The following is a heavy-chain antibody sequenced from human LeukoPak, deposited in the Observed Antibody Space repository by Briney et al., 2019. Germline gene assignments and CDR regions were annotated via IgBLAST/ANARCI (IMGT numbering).Heavy chain of an antibody. D-gene: IGHD2-21*02. CDR1: GGSISSNSYY. CDR2: IYYSGSA. J-gene: IGHJ4*02. CDR3: ARHLTYCGGDCFFDY. V-gene: IGHV4-39*01. Sequence: SETLSLTCTVSGGSISSNSYYWVWIRQPPGKGLEWIGSIYYSGSAYYNPSLKSRVTISVDTSKNQFSLKLSSVTAADTAVFYCARHLTYCGGDCFFDYWGQGTQVTVSS.